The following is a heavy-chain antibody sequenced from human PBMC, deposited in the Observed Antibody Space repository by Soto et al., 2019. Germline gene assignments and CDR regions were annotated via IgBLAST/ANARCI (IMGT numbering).Heavy chain of an antibody. CDR2: VSHSGST. CDR3: AREEPASRHHDY. V-gene: IGHV4-34*02. CDR1: GGSFSDYY. D-gene: IGHD1-26*01. Sequence: QVQLQQWGAGLLKPSETLSLTCAVYGGSFSDYYWSWIRQTPEKGLEWIGVVSHSGSTTYNPSLKNRVTIAIHTSKNQFSLTLNSVTAADTAMYFCAREEPASRHHDYWGQGNLVTVSS. J-gene: IGHJ4*02.